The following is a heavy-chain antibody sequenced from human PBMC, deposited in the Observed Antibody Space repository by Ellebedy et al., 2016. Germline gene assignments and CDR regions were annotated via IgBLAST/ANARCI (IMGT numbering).Heavy chain of an antibody. V-gene: IGHV3-23*01. CDR1: GFTFSSYA. Sequence: GGSLRLSCAASGFTFSSYAMSWVRQAPGKGLEWVSAISGSGGSTYYADSVKGRFTISRDNSKNTLYLQMNSLRAEDTAVYYCAKDLSYYDFWSGYKAYYYYYYGMDVWGQGTTVTVSS. CDR2: ISGSGGST. J-gene: IGHJ6*02. D-gene: IGHD3-3*01. CDR3: AKDLSYYDFWSGYKAYYYYYYGMDV.